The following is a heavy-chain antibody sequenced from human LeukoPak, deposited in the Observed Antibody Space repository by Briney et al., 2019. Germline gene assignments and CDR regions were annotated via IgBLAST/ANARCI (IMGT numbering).Heavy chain of an antibody. CDR2: INHSGST. Sequence: PSETLSLTCAVYGGSFSGYYWSWIRQPPGKGLEWIGEINHSGSTNYNPSLNSRVTIAVDTSKNQFSLKLSSVTAADTAVYYCASLVGGGITMIPKDVWGQGTTVTVSS. CDR1: GGSFSGYY. J-gene: IGHJ6*02. CDR3: ASLVGGGITMIPKDV. D-gene: IGHD3-22*01. V-gene: IGHV4-34*01.